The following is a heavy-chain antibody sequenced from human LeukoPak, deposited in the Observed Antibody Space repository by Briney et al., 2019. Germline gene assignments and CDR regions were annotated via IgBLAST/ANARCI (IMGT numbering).Heavy chain of an antibody. Sequence: GSLRLSCAASGFTFSSYAMHWVRQAPGKGLEYVSAISSNGGSTYYANSVKGRFTVSRDNSKNTLYLQMGSLRAEDMAVYYCARDGIAGAPTYYFDYWGQGTLVTVSS. V-gene: IGHV3-64*01. D-gene: IGHD6-19*01. J-gene: IGHJ4*02. CDR3: ARDGIAGAPTYYFDY. CDR1: GFTFSSYA. CDR2: ISSNGGST.